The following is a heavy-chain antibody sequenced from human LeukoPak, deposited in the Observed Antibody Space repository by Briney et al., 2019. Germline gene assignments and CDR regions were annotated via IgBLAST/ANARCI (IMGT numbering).Heavy chain of an antibody. Sequence: PGGSLRLSCAASGFTFSSYSMNWVRQAPGKGLEWVSSISSSSSYIYYADSVKGRFTISRDNAKNSLYLQMNSLRAEDTAVYYCARDADSFGELPYPFDYWGQGTLVTVSS. CDR1: GFTFSSYS. CDR3: ARDADSFGELPYPFDY. D-gene: IGHD3-10*01. J-gene: IGHJ4*02. CDR2: ISSSSSYI. V-gene: IGHV3-21*01.